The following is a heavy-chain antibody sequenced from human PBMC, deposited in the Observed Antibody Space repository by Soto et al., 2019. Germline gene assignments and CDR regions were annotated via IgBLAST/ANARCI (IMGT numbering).Heavy chain of an antibody. CDR1: GFTFSNYD. CDR3: ARVLTGRESF. J-gene: IGHJ4*02. CDR2: ISYHGNNT. Sequence: QVQLVESGGGVVQPGRSLRLSCAASGFTFSNYDMHWVRQAPGKGLEWVALISYHGNNTNFADSVKGRITISRDNSKNMLYLQMNSLRPDDTAVYFCARVLTGRESFWGPGTQVSVPS. D-gene: IGHD7-27*01. V-gene: IGHV3-30*04.